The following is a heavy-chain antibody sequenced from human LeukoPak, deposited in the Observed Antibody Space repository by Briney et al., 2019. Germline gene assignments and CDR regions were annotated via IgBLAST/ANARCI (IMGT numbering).Heavy chain of an antibody. D-gene: IGHD6-25*01. Sequence: SVKVSCKASGGTFSSYAISWVRQAPGQGLEWMGGIIPIFGTANYAQKFQGRVTITADKSTSTAYMELSSLRSEDTAVYYCARSLEGMYSSDLAYYYYMDVWGKGTTVTVSS. CDR1: GGTFSSYA. CDR2: IIPIFGTA. V-gene: IGHV1-69*06. CDR3: ARSLEGMYSSDLAYYYYMDV. J-gene: IGHJ6*03.